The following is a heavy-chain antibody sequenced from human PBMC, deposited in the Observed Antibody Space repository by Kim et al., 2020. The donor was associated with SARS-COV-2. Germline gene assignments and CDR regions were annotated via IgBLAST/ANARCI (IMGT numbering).Heavy chain of an antibody. V-gene: IGHV4-4*07. J-gene: IGHJ4*02. CDR3: ARDTTTSYEMGALLF. Sequence: SETLSLTCTVSGGSMTGYYWSWIRQPAGGGLEWLGRVYSNGNTHYSPSLKSRLSLSIVPSKNQFSLILTSVTAADPAVYYCARDTTTSYEMGALLFWGQGMPVTVSS. D-gene: IGHD1-26*01. CDR1: GGSMTGYY. CDR2: VYSNGNT.